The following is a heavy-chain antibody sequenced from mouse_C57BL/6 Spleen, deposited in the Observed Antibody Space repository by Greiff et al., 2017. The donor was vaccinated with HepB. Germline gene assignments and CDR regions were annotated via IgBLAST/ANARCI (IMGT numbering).Heavy chain of an antibody. V-gene: IGHV1-82*01. CDR2: IYPGDGDT. CDR1: GYAFSSSW. Sequence: QQSGPELVKPGASVKISCKASGYAFSSSWMNWVKQRPGKGLEWIGRIYPGDGDTNYNGKFKGKATLTADKSSSTAYMQLSSLTSEDSAVYFCAREGYYDYDDAMDYWGQGTSVTVSS. CDR3: AREGYYDYDDAMDY. D-gene: IGHD2-4*01. J-gene: IGHJ4*01.